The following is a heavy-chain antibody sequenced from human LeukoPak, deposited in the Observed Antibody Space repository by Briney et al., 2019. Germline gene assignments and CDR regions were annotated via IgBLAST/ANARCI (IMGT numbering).Heavy chain of an antibody. J-gene: IGHJ5*02. Sequence: ASVKVSCKASGYTFTSYDINWVRQATGQGLEWMGWMNPNSGNTGYAQKFQGRVTLTRNTSISTAYMELSSLRSEDTAVYYCARGLIAVAGTFVWFDPWGQGTLVTVSS. CDR1: GYTFTSYD. V-gene: IGHV1-8*01. CDR2: MNPNSGNT. D-gene: IGHD6-19*01. CDR3: ARGLIAVAGTFVWFDP.